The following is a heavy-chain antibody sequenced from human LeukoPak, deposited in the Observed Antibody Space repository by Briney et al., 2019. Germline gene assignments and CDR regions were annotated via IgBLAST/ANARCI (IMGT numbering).Heavy chain of an antibody. CDR3: ARGGGGAHIVRWFDY. J-gene: IGHJ4*02. V-gene: IGHV3-11*05. Sequence: GGSLRLSCAASGFTFSDYYMSWIRQAPGKGLEWVSYISSSSSYTNYADSVKGRFTISRDNAKNSLYLQMNSLRAEDTAVYYCARGGGGAHIVRWFDYWGQGTLVTVSS. D-gene: IGHD2-21*01. CDR1: GFTFSDYY. CDR2: ISSSSSYT.